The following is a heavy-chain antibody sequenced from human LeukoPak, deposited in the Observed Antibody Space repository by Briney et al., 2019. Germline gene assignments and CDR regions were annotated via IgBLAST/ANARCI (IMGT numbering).Heavy chain of an antibody. V-gene: IGHV3-11*01. Sequence: GGSLRLSCAASGFTFSDYYMSWIRQAPGKGLEWISYISKDGNTRNYADSVKGRFTISRDNAKNSLFLQMNSLRAEDTAVYYCARVMRSGSPFDYWGQGTLVTVSS. J-gene: IGHJ4*02. D-gene: IGHD1-26*01. CDR1: GFTFSDYY. CDR3: ARVMRSGSPFDY. CDR2: ISKDGNTR.